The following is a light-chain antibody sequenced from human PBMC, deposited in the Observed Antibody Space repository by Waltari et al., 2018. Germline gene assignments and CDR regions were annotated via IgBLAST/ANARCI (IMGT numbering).Light chain of an antibody. CDR1: QSVSSSY. CDR3: QQYGSSPPIT. Sequence: EIVLTQSPGTLSLSQGERATLPCRASQSVSSSYLAWYQQKPGQAPRLLIYCASSRATGIPDRFSGSGSGTDFTLTISRLEPEDFAVYYCQQYGSSPPITFGQGTRLEIK. CDR2: CAS. J-gene: IGKJ5*01. V-gene: IGKV3-20*01.